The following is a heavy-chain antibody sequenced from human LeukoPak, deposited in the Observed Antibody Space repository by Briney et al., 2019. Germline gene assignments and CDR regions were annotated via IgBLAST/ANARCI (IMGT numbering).Heavy chain of an antibody. D-gene: IGHD2/OR15-2a*01. CDR2: IKSDGSST. J-gene: IGHJ4*02. CDR3: ARDDFLSY. CDR1: GFIFSGYW. V-gene: IGHV3-74*01. Sequence: PGGSLRLSCAASGFIFSGYWMHWVRQTPGKGLVWVSRIKSDGSSTSYADSVKGRFTISRDNAKNMLYLQMNSLRAEDTAVYYCARDDFLSYWGQGTLVTASS.